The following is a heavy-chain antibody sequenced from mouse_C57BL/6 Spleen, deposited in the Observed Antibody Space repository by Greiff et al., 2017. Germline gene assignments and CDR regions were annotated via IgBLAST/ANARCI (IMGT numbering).Heavy chain of an antibody. V-gene: IGHV1-80*01. CDR3: ARRFYFEG. CDR1: GYAFSSYW. Sequence: VQVVESGAELVKPGASVKLSCKASGYAFSSYWMNWVKQRPGKGLEWIGQIYPGDGDTNYNGKFKGKATLTADKSSSTAYMQLSSLTSEDSAVYFCARRFYFEGWGTGTTVTVSS. J-gene: IGHJ1*03. CDR2: IYPGDGDT.